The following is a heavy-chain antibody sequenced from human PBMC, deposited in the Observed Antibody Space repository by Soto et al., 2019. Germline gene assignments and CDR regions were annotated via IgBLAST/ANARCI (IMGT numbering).Heavy chain of an antibody. CDR2: IYSGGST. D-gene: IGHD1-26*01. V-gene: IGHV3-66*01. Sequence: GGSLRLSCAASGFTVSNNCISWVRQAPGKGLEWVSVIYSGGSTYYADSVKGRFTISRDNSKNTLYLQMNSLRAEDTAVYYFVKESNRGWELLAYGMDVWGKGTTVTVSS. CDR3: VKESNRGWELLAYGMDV. J-gene: IGHJ6*04. CDR1: GFTVSNNC.